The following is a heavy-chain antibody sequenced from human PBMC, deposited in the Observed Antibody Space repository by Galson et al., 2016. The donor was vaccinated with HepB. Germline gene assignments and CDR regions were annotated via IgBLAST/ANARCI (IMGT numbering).Heavy chain of an antibody. V-gene: IGHV3-23*01. CDR1: GFSFSNSG. D-gene: IGHD3-16*01. CDR2: ITHSGDAT. J-gene: IGHJ4*02. CDR3: GKHGGFDY. Sequence: SLRLSCAASGFSFSNSGMSWVRQPPGRGLEWVSGITHSGDATHYADFVKGRFTIPRDNSKNTLYLYMNNLSAGDTAVYYCGKHGGFDYWGQGALVTVSS.